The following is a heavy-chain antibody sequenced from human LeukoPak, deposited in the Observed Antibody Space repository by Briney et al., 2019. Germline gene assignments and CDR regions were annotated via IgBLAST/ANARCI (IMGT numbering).Heavy chain of an antibody. V-gene: IGHV4-59*01. CDR3: ARAIGAASWYRSRYYYYMDV. CDR1: GGSISSYY. D-gene: IGHD6-13*01. CDR2: IYYSGST. J-gene: IGHJ6*03. Sequence: SETLSLTCTVSGGSISSYYWSWIRQPPGKGLEWIGYIYYSGSTNYNPSLKSRVTISVDTSKNQLSLKLSSVTAADTAVYYCARAIGAASWYRSRYYYYMDVWGKGTTVTVSS.